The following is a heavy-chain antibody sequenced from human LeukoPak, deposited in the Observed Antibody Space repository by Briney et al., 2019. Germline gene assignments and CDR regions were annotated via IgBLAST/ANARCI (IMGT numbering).Heavy chain of an antibody. D-gene: IGHD5-18*01. CDR3: ARHGYIQFWLY. J-gene: IGHJ4*02. V-gene: IGHV3-21*03. Sequence: GGSLRLSCTASGFTFSSYSMNWVRQAPGKGLEWVSSITGISTYMYYTDSVKGRFTISRDNAKNSLYLQMNSLRAEDTAVYYCARHGYIQFWLYWGQGTQVIVSS. CDR1: GFTFSSYS. CDR2: ITGISTYM.